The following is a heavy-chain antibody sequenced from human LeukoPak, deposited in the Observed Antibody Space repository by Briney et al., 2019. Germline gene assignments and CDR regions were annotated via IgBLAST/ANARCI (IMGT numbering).Heavy chain of an antibody. D-gene: IGHD3-9*01. Sequence: GGSLRLSCAASGFTFSIYGMHWVRQAPGKGLEWVAVISYDGSNKYYADSVKGRFTISRDNSKNTLYLQMNSLRAEDTAVYYCAKDRARYFDLQSGFDYWGQGTLVTVSS. CDR2: ISYDGSNK. V-gene: IGHV3-30*18. J-gene: IGHJ4*02. CDR1: GFTFSIYG. CDR3: AKDRARYFDLQSGFDY.